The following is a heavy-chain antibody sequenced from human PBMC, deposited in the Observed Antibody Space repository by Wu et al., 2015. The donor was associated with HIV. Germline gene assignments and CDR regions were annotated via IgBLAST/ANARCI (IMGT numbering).Heavy chain of an antibody. CDR3: AREGHCSTTSCHFDF. J-gene: IGHJ4*02. D-gene: IGHD2-2*01. CDR2: ISAYNGNT. Sequence: QVQLVQSGAEVKKPGASVKVSCKASGYTFTSYGISWVRQAPGQGLEWMGWISAYNGNTNYAQKVQGRVTMTTDTSTSTANMELRSLRSDDTAVYYCAREGHCSTTSCHFDFWGQGALVTVSS. V-gene: IGHV1-18*01. CDR1: GYTFTSYG.